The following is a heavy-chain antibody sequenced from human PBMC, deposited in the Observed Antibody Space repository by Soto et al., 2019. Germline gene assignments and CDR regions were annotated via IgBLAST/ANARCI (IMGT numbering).Heavy chain of an antibody. CDR2: ISGSGGGT. V-gene: IGHV3-23*01. Sequence: EVQLLESGGALVQPGGSLRLSCAASGFTFSSYAMNWVRQAPGKGLEWVSLISGSGGGTYYADSVKGRFTISRDNSKNTLYLQMNSLRAEDTAVFYCAKHLINGSPDYWGQGTLVTVSS. CDR3: AKHLINGSPDY. J-gene: IGHJ4*02. D-gene: IGHD2-15*01. CDR1: GFTFSSYA.